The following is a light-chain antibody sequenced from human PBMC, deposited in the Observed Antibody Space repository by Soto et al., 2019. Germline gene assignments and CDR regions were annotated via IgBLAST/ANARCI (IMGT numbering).Light chain of an antibody. Sequence: EIVLTQSPGTLSLSPGERATLSCRASQSVSSSYLAWYQQKPGQAPRLLIYGASSRATGIPDRFSGSGSGTDSTLTISRLEPEDFVVYYCQQYGSSPRTFGPGTKVDIK. CDR3: QQYGSSPRT. CDR1: QSVSSSY. V-gene: IGKV3-20*01. J-gene: IGKJ3*01. CDR2: GAS.